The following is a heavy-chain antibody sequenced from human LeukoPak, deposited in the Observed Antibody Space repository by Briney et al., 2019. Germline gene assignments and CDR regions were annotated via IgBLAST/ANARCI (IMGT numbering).Heavy chain of an antibody. CDR2: IRFDGSNK. CDR1: GFTFSSYG. CDR3: AITIRVLEYFQH. J-gene: IGHJ1*01. D-gene: IGHD4-11*01. Sequence: GGSLRLSCAASGFTFSSYGLHWVRQAPGKGLEWVAFIRFDGSNKYYAASVKGRFTISRDNYKNTLFLQMNSLRAEDTAVYYCAITIRVLEYFQHWGQGTLVTVSS. V-gene: IGHV3-30*02.